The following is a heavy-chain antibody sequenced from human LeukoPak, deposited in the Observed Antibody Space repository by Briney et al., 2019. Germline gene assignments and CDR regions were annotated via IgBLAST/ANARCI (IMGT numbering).Heavy chain of an antibody. CDR2: INHSGST. D-gene: IGHD3-3*01. J-gene: IGHJ4*02. V-gene: IGHV4-34*01. CDR3: AILREGAYDLEYYFDY. Sequence: PSDTLSLTYSIKGGSFSGYYWSWIRQPPGKGLEWIGEINHSGSTNYNPSLKSRVTISVDTSKNQFSLKLSSVTAADTAVYYCAILREGAYDLEYYFDYWGQGTLVTVSS. CDR1: GGSFSGYY.